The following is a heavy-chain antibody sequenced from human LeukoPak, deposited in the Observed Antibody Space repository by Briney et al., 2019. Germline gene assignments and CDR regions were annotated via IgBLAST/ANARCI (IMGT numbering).Heavy chain of an antibody. CDR3: AKGEGGS. J-gene: IGHJ4*02. Sequence: GGSLRLSCAASGFTFSSYGMHWVRQAPGKGLEWVAVISYDGSNKYYADSVKGRFTISRDNSKNTLYLQMNSLRAEDTAVYYCAKGEGGSWGQGTLVTVSS. D-gene: IGHD2-15*01. CDR1: GFTFSSYG. CDR2: ISYDGSNK. V-gene: IGHV3-30*18.